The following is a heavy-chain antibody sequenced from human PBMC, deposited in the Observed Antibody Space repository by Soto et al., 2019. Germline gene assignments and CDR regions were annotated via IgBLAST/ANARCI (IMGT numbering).Heavy chain of an antibody. CDR2: IIPVFGAT. V-gene: IGHV1-69*13. D-gene: IGHD3-22*01. CDR1: GGTFTSYA. Sequence: SVKVSCKASGGTFTSYAFSWVRQAPGQGLEWMGVIIPVFGATNYAQTFQGRVTMTADASASTAYMELSSLRSEDTAVYYCAGFSECSYAFIQLVITTFAVYWGQGTLVTVSS. CDR3: AGFSECSYAFIQLVITTFAVY. J-gene: IGHJ4*02.